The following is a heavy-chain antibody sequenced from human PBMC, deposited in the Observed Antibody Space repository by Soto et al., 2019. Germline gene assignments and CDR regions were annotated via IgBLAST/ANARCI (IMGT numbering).Heavy chain of an antibody. J-gene: IGHJ4*02. V-gene: IGHV4-4*02. CDR2: VFHSGST. D-gene: IGHD2-15*01. CDR1: GGSISSTNW. Sequence: QVQLQESGPGLVRPSGTLSLTCAVSGGSISSTNWWSWVRQPPGKGLEWIGEVFHSGSTNYNPSLKSRVTISMEKSNNHFSLKLNSVTAADTAVYYCARRVVGAKMYFDYWGQGTLVTVSA. CDR3: ARRVVGAKMYFDY.